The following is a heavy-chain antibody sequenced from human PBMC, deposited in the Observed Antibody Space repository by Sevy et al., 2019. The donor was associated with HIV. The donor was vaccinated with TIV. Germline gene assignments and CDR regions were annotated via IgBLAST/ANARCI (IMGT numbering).Heavy chain of an antibody. CDR2: INAGNGNT. D-gene: IGHD3-16*02. CDR3: ARDITSGGVTVGGY. V-gene: IGHV1-3*01. J-gene: IGHJ4*02. CDR1: GYTFTSYA. Sequence: ASVKVSCKASGYTFTSYAMHWVRQAPGQRLEWMGWINAGNGNTKYSQKFQGRVTITRDTSASTAYMELSSLRSEDTAVYYCARDITSGGVTVGGYWGQGTLVTVSS.